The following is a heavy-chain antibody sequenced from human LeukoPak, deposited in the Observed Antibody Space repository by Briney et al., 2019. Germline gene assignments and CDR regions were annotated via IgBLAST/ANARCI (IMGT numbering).Heavy chain of an antibody. CDR3: ARDLGYCTSTSCYSLYGMDV. J-gene: IGHJ6*04. D-gene: IGHD2-2*02. Sequence: GGSLRLSCAASGFTFSSYEMNWVHQAPGKGLEWVSYISSSGSTIHYADSVKGRFTISRDNAKNSLYLQMNSLRAEDTAVYYCARDLGYCTSTSCYSLYGMDVWGKGTTVTVSS. CDR2: ISSSGSTI. CDR1: GFTFSSYE. V-gene: IGHV3-48*03.